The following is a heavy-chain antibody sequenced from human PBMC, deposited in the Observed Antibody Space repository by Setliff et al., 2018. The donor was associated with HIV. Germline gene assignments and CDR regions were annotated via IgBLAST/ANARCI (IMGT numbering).Heavy chain of an antibody. V-gene: IGHV4-34*01. CDR1: GGSFSGYY. J-gene: IGHJ6*04. Sequence: SETLSLTCAVYGGSFSGYYWSWIRQPPGKGLEWIGEINHSGSTNYNPSLKSRVTISVDTSKNQFSLKLSSVTAADTAVYYCARPHYYYDSSGYYYWGKGTKVTVSS. CDR3: ARPHYYYDSSGYYY. D-gene: IGHD3-22*01. CDR2: INHSGST.